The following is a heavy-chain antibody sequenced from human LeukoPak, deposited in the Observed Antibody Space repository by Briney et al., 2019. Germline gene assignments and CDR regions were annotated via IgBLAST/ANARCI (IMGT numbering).Heavy chain of an antibody. CDR2: LSGSGGST. V-gene: IGHV3-23*01. D-gene: IGHD2-2*01. CDR3: ARGPKVPAPTYYFDY. CDR1: GFTFSSYA. J-gene: IGHJ4*02. Sequence: GGSLRLSCAASGFTFSSYAMTWVRQAPGKGLEWVSALSGSGGSTFCADSVKGRFTISRDNSKNTLYLQMNSLGAEDTAVYYCARGPKVPAPTYYFDYWGQGTLVTVSS.